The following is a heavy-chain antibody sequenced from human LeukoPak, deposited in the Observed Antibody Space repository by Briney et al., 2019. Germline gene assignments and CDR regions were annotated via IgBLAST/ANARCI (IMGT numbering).Heavy chain of an antibody. V-gene: IGHV3-7*01. CDR3: VTRLCSISACRASSYLSFDV. D-gene: IGHD3-10*02. J-gene: IGHJ6*04. Sequence: GGSLRLSCAASGFTFNTYWMTWVRQAPGRGLKWVANVRQDGGEGHYVDSVKGRFTVSRDNAENSLYLQLNSLRIEDTAVYYCVTRLCSISACRASSYLSFDVWGKGTTVTVSS. CDR1: GFTFNTYW. CDR2: VRQDGGEG.